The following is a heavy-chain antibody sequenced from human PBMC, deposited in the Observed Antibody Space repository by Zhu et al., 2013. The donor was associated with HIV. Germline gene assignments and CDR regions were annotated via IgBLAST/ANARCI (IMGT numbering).Heavy chain of an antibody. V-gene: IGHV3-48*03. CDR2: ISSSGSTI. D-gene: IGHD2-15*01. Sequence: EVQLVESGGGLVQPGGSLRLSCAASGFTFSGYEMNWVRQAPGKGLEWVSYISSSGSTIYYADSVKGRFTISRDNTKNSLYLQMNSLRAEDTAVYYCARALGGGYCTGGSCYSVAGWFDPWGQGTLVTVSS. J-gene: IGHJ5*02. CDR3: ARALGGGYCTGGSCYSVAGWFDP. CDR1: GFTFSGYE.